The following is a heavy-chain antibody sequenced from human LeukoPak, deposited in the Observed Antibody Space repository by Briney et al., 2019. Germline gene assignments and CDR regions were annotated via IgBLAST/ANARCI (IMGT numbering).Heavy chain of an antibody. J-gene: IGHJ6*03. CDR2: ITSGSTYI. CDR1: GFTFSSYN. Sequence: KPGGSLRLSCAASGFTFSSYNMNWVRQAPGQGLEWVSSITSGSTYIYYADSVTGRFTISRDNAKNSLYLQMNSLRAEDTAVYYCARDPYSGSYGNYYYYFMDVWGKGTTVTISS. D-gene: IGHD1-26*01. V-gene: IGHV3-21*01. CDR3: ARDPYSGSYGNYYYYFMDV.